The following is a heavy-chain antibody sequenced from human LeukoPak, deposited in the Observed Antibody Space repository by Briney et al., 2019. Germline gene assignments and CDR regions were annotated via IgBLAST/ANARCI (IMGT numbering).Heavy chain of an antibody. CDR3: ARDPGYGDYYFDY. J-gene: IGHJ4*02. CDR2: INPNSGGT. Sequence: GASVKVSCKASGYTFTSYYMHWVRQAPGQGLEWMGWINPNSGGTNYAQKFQGRVTMTRDTSISTAYMELSRLRSDDTAVYYCARDPGYGDYYFDYWGQGTLVTVSS. V-gene: IGHV1-2*02. CDR1: GYTFTSYY. D-gene: IGHD4-17*01.